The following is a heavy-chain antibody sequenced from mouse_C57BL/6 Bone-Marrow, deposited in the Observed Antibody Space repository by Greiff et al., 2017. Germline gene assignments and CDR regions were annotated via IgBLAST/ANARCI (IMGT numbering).Heavy chain of an antibody. CDR1: GFSLTSYG. CDR3: ARKGDAWYFDV. Sequence: QVQLKESGPGLVQPSQSLSITCTVSGFSLTSYGVHWVRQSPGKGLEWLGVIWSGGSTDYNATFISRLSISKDNSKSQVFFKMNSLQAYDTAIYYCARKGDAWYFDVWGTGTTVTVSS. D-gene: IGHD3-3*01. CDR2: IWSGGST. V-gene: IGHV2-2*01. J-gene: IGHJ1*03.